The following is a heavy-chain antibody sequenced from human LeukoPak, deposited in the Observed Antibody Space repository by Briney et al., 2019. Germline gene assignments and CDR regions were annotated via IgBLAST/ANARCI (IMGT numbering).Heavy chain of an antibody. Sequence: ASVKVSCKASGDTFTSSEINWVRQATGQGLEWMGWMNPNSGNTGYAQKFQGRVTLTRNTSISTAYMELSSLRSEDTAVYYCASVVYSSSGTTGADYWGQGTLVTVSS. CDR3: ASVVYSSSGTTGADY. J-gene: IGHJ4*02. CDR1: GDTFTSSE. CDR2: MNPNSGNT. V-gene: IGHV1-8*01. D-gene: IGHD6-6*01.